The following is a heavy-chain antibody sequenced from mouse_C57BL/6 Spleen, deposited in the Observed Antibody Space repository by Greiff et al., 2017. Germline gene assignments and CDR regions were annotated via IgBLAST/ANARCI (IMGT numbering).Heavy chain of an antibody. CDR3: ARNPLTGPFDY. CDR1: GYTFTDYY. J-gene: IGHJ2*01. D-gene: IGHD4-1*01. CDR2: IYPGSGNT. Sequence: VKLQESGAELVRPGASVKLSCKASGYTFTDYYINWVKQRPGQGLEWIARIYPGSGNTYYNEKFKGKATLTAEKSSSTAYMQLSSLTSEDSAVYFCARNPLTGPFDYWGQGTTLTVSS. V-gene: IGHV1-76*01.